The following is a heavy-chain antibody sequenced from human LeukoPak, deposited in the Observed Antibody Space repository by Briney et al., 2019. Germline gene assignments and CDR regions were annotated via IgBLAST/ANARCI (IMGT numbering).Heavy chain of an antibody. CDR1: GFTVSSNY. CDR2: IYSGGST. CDR3: ARVFRYCSSTSCYPYYFDY. J-gene: IGHJ4*02. D-gene: IGHD2-2*01. Sequence: GGSLRLSCAASGFTVSSNYMSWVRQAPGKGLEWVSVIYSGGSTYYADSVKGRFTISRDNSKNTLYLQMNSPRAEDTAVYYCARVFRYCSSTSCYPYYFDYWGQGTLVTVSS. V-gene: IGHV3-53*01.